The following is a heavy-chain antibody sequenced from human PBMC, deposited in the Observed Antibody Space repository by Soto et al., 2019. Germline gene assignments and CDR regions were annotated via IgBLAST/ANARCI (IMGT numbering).Heavy chain of an antibody. CDR2: VYSTGGT. V-gene: IGHV4-59*08. CDR1: SGPSSTHN. J-gene: IGHJ6*02. Sequence: QVQLQQSGPGLVKPSETLSLTCSVSSGPSSTHNWGWIRQPPGRGLEWIGYVYSTGGTSYNPSLKSRVTISADTSTNHSSLTLSSVTAADTALYYCVRQGIGTQHGLVDVWGQGTTVTVSS. D-gene: IGHD3-10*01. CDR3: VRQGIGTQHGLVDV.